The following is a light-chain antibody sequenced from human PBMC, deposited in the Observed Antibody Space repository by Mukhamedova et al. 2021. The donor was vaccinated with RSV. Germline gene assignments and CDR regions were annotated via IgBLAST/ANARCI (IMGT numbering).Light chain of an antibody. CDR3: QVWDSSSEHVV. CDR1: NIGSKS. J-gene: IGLJ2*01. V-gene: IGLV3-21*02. CDR2: GDS. Sequence: GGNNIGSKSVHWYQQKPGQAPVLVVYGDSDRPSGIPERFSGSNSGNTATLTISRVEAGDEADYYCQVWDSSSEHVVFGGGTKLTVL.